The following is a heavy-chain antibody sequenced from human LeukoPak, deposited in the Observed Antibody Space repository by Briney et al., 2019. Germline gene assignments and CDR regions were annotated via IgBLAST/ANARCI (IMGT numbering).Heavy chain of an antibody. J-gene: IGHJ4*02. V-gene: IGHV3-7*01. CDR2: IKQDGSEK. CDR1: GFTFSSYW. D-gene: IGHD3-16*01. Sequence: GGSLRLSCAASGFTFSSYWMSWVRQAPGKGLEWVANIKQDGSEKYYVDSVKGRFTISRDNAKNSLYLQMNSLRAEDTAEYYCAREAHGGSFDYWGQGTLVTVSS. CDR3: AREAHGGSFDY.